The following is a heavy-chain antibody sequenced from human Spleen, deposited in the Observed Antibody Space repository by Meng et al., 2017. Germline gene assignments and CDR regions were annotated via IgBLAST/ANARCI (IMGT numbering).Heavy chain of an antibody. Sequence: GESLKISCVASGFTFSSYWMHWVRQDPGTGLVWVSRINTDGSTTSYADSVKGRFTISRDNAKNTLYLQMNSMRAEDTAVYYCARDLGGIFAYWGQGALVTVSS. V-gene: IGHV3-74*01. D-gene: IGHD6-13*01. J-gene: IGHJ4*02. CDR1: GFTFSSYW. CDR3: ARDLGGIFAY. CDR2: INTDGSTT.